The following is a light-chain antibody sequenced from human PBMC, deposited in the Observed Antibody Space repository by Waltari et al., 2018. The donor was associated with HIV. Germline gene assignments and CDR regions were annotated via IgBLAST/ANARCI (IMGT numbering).Light chain of an antibody. CDR2: DAS. V-gene: IGKV3-15*01. CDR1: QSISSH. J-gene: IGKJ1*01. CDR3: QQYNDWLSWT. Sequence: EIVMTQSTATVSVSAGQRATVSCWARQSISSHLAWYQQRPGQTPRLLVYDASTRVAGIPARFSASGFATEFTLTLSCLQSQYFAVYYCQQYNDWLSWTFGQGTKVEMK.